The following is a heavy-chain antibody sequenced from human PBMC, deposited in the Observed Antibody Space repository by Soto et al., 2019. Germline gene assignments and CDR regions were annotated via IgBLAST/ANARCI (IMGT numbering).Heavy chain of an antibody. CDR1: GGTFSSYA. V-gene: IGHV1-69*13. Sequence: SVKVSCKASGGTFSSYAISWVRQAPGQGLEWMGGIIPIFGTANYAQKFQGRVTITADESTSTAYMELSSLRSEDTAVYYCARGNTIVREFPVVFYCVMDVWGQGSTVTVSS. J-gene: IGHJ6*02. CDR2: IIPIFGTA. CDR3: ARGNTIVREFPVVFYCVMDV. D-gene: IGHD3-10*01.